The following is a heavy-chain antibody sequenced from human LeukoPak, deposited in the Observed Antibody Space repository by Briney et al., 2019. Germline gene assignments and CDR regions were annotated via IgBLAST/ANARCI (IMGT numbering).Heavy chain of an antibody. CDR1: GGSISSGGYY. V-gene: IGHV4-31*03. Sequence: PSQTLSLTCTVSGGSISSGGYYWSWIRQHAGKGLEWIGYIYYSGSTYYNPSLKSRVTISVDTSKNQFSLKLSSVTAADTAVYYCARAFEPVQQLFDYYGMDVWGQGTTVTVSS. J-gene: IGHJ6*02. D-gene: IGHD1-1*01. CDR2: IYYSGST. CDR3: ARAFEPVQQLFDYYGMDV.